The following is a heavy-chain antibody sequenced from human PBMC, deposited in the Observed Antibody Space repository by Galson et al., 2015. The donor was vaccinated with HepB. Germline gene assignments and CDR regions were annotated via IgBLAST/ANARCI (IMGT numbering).Heavy chain of an antibody. CDR1: GFTFSHYG. D-gene: IGHD4-17*01. V-gene: IGHV3-30*18. Sequence: SLRLSCAASGFTFSHYGMHWVRQAPGKGLEWVAVISYDGNKKYYADSVKGRFTMSRDNSKKTLSVEMNSLRVEDTAVYYCAKARSVEDNGDPGTRRIYWYFDLWGRGTLVTVS. CDR3: AKARSVEDNGDPGTRRIYWYFDL. CDR2: ISYDGNKK. J-gene: IGHJ2*01.